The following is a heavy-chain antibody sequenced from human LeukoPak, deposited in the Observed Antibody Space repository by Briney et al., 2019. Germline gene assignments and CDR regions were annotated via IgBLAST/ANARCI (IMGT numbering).Heavy chain of an antibody. CDR3: ARDGVGASDSFDY. CDR1: GFTFTIYS. D-gene: IGHD1-26*01. Sequence: GSLRLSFAASGFTFTIYSMNWVRQAPGKGLEWVSYISSSSTTIYYADSVKGRFTISRDNAKTSLYLQMNSLRAEDTAVYYCARDGVGASDSFDYWGQGTLVTVSS. V-gene: IGHV3-48*04. CDR2: ISSSSTTI. J-gene: IGHJ4*02.